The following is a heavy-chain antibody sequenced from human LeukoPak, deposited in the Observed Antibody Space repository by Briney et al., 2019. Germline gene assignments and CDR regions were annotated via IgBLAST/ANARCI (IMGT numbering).Heavy chain of an antibody. CDR2: INTNTGNP. D-gene: IGHD2-2*01. V-gene: IGHV7-4-1*02. CDR3: AKQGPGYCGSTSSYGVDY. CDR1: GYTFTSHA. J-gene: IGHJ4*02. Sequence: ASVKVSCKASGYTFTSHAMNWVRQAPGQGLEWMGWINTNTGNPTYAQGFTGRFVFSLDTSVSTAYLQISSLKPEDTAVYYCAKQGPGYCGSTSSYGVDYWGQGTLVTVSS.